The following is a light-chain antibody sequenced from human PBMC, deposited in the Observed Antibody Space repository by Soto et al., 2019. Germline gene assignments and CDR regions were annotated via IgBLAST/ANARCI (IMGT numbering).Light chain of an antibody. CDR2: GVT. J-gene: IGLJ1*01. Sequence: QSVLTQPASVSESPGQSITISCTGTHSDVGRFNLVSWYQHHPQKAPKLIIFGVTERPSGISNRFSASKSGNTASLTISGLQAEDEADYYCCTYATGGTYVFGTGTKVTVL. CDR3: CTYATGGTYV. CDR1: HSDVGRFNL. V-gene: IGLV2-23*02.